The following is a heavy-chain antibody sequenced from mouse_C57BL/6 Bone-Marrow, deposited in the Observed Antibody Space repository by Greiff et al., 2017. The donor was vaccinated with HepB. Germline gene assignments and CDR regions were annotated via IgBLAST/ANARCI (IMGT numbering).Heavy chain of an antibody. D-gene: IGHD4-1*01. V-gene: IGHV5-12*01. J-gene: IGHJ1*03. CDR3: ARSNWDGGYWYFDV. CDR2: ISNGGGST. Sequence: EVQVVESGGGLVQPGGSLKLSCAASGFTFSDYYMYWVRQTPEKRLEWVAYISNGGGSTYYPDTVKGRFTISRDNAKNTLYLQMSRLKSEDTAMYYCARSNWDGGYWYFDVWGTGTTVTVSS. CDR1: GFTFSDYY.